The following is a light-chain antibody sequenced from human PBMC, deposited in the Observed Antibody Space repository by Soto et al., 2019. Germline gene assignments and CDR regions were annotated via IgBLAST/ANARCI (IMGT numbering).Light chain of an antibody. J-gene: IGKJ5*01. CDR1: QSVSSSY. Sequence: EIVLTQSPGTLSLSPGERATLSCRASQSVSSSYLAWYQQKPGQAPRLLIYGASSRATGIPDRFSGSGSGTDFNLTISRLEAEDLAVYYCQQYGSSPPITFGQGTRLEIK. CDR2: GAS. CDR3: QQYGSSPPIT. V-gene: IGKV3-20*01.